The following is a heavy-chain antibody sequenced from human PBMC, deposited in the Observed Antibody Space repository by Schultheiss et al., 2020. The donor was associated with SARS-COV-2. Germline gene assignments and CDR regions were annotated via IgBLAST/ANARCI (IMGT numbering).Heavy chain of an antibody. CDR2: TSYDGSNK. J-gene: IGHJ5*02. V-gene: IGHV3-30*01. CDR3: ARDAPYCSGGSCYLWFDP. D-gene: IGHD2-15*01. Sequence: GESLKISCAASGFTFSSYAMHWVRQAPGKGLEWVAITSYDGSNKYYADSVKGRFSISRDNSKNTLYLQMNSLRAEDTAVYYCARDAPYCSGGSCYLWFDPWGQGTLVTVSS. CDR1: GFTFSSYA.